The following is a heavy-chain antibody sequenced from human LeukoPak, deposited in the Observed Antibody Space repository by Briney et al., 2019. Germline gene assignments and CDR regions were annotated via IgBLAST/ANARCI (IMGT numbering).Heavy chain of an antibody. CDR2: INHSGST. D-gene: IGHD3-22*01. Sequence: SETLSLTCAVYGGSFSGYYWSWIRQPPGKGLEWIGEINHSGSTNYNPSLKSRVTISVDTSKNQFSLKLSSVTAADTAVYYCARDYYDSGGYGSFDYWGQGTLVTVSS. J-gene: IGHJ4*02. CDR1: GGSFSGYY. CDR3: ARDYYDSGGYGSFDY. V-gene: IGHV4-34*01.